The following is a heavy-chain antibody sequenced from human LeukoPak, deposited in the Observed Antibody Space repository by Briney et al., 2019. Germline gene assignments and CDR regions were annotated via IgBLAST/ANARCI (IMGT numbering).Heavy chain of an antibody. CDR3: ARSVDIDY. V-gene: IGHV3-48*01. J-gene: IGHJ4*02. Sequence: PGGSLRLSSAASRFTFSNYGVNWVRQAPGKGLEWVSYISSSSSTIYYADSVKGRFTISRDNAKNSLYLQMNSLRAEDTAVYYCARSVDIDYWGQGTLVTVSS. CDR1: RFTFSNYG. D-gene: IGHD5-12*01. CDR2: ISSSSSTI.